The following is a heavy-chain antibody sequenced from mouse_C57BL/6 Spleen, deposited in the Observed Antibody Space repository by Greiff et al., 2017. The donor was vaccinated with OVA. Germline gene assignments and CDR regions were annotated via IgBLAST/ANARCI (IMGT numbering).Heavy chain of an antibody. Sequence: EVKVEESGPELVKPGASVKISCKASGYSFTGYYMHWVKQSSEKSLEWIGEINPSTGGTSYNQKFKGKATLTVDKSSSTAYMQLKSLTSEDSAVYYCARPTAQATYAMDYWGQGTSVTVSS. CDR1: GYSFTGYY. V-gene: IGHV1-43*01. J-gene: IGHJ4*01. D-gene: IGHD3-2*02. CDR2: INPSTGGT. CDR3: ARPTAQATYAMDY.